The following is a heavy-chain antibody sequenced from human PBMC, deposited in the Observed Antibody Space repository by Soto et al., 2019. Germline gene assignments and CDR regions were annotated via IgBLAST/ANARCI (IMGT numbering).Heavy chain of an antibody. CDR1: GYTFTSYD. Sequence: QVQLVQSGAEVKKPGASVRVSCKASGYTFTSYDINWVRQATGQGLEWMGWMNPNSGNTGYAHKFQSRVTMTRNTIISTAEVELSRRRAEDTAEHYCAREGTRRGHDHWGQGTLVTVSS. D-gene: IGHD3-10*01. J-gene: IGHJ4*02. CDR3: AREGTRRGHDH. V-gene: IGHV1-8*01. CDR2: MNPNSGNT.